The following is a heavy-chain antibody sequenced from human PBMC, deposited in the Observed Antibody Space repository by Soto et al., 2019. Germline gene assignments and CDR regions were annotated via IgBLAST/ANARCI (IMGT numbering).Heavy chain of an antibody. CDR2: ISAYNGNT. V-gene: IGHV1-18*04. D-gene: IGHD2-21*02. CDR1: GYTFTSYG. Sequence: GASVKVSCKASGYTFTSYGISWLRQSPGQGLEWMGWISAYNGNTNYAQKLQGRFTISRDNSKNALYLQLNSLRAEDTAVYFCAKAARDCGGDCYSSYFDSWGQGALVTVSS. J-gene: IGHJ4*02. CDR3: AKAARDCGGDCYSSYFDS.